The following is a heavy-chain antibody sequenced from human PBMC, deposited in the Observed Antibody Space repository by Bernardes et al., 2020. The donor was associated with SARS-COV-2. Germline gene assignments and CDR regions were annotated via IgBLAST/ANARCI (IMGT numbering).Heavy chain of an antibody. CDR1: GFTFDDYA. D-gene: IGHD6-19*01. V-gene: IGHV3-9*01. CDR2: ISWNSGSI. J-gene: IGHJ5*02. CDR3: AKEAGSGWYSSLGP. Sequence: GGSLRLSCAASGFTFDDYAMHWVRQAPGKGLEWVSGISWNSGSIGYADSVKGRFTISRDNAKNSLYLQMNSLRAEDTALYYCAKEAGSGWYSSLGPWGQGTLVTVSS.